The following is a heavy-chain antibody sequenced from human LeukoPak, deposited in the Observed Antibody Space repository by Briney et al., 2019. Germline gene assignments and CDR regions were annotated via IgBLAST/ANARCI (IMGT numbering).Heavy chain of an antibody. J-gene: IGHJ4*02. Sequence: GSLRLSCAASGFTFSSYSMNWVRQAPGKGLEWVSSISSSSSYIYYADSVKGRFTISRDNAKNSLYLQMNSLRAEDTAVYYCAREVDYGSGSYYFDYWGQGTLVTVSS. CDR2: ISSSSSYI. D-gene: IGHD3-10*01. CDR3: AREVDYGSGSYYFDY. CDR1: GFTFSSYS. V-gene: IGHV3-21*01.